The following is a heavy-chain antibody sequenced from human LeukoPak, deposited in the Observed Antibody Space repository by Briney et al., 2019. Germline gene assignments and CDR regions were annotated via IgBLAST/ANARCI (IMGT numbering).Heavy chain of an antibody. CDR1: GFTFSSYA. CDR2: ISGSGGST. Sequence: GGSLRLSCAASGFTFSSYAMSWVRQAPGRGLGWVSAISGSGGSTYYADSVKGRFTISRDTSKNTLYLQMNSLGAEDAAVYYCARGRYYDNSVYYYFDYWGQGTLVTVSS. CDR3: ARGRYYDNSVYYYFDY. J-gene: IGHJ4*02. V-gene: IGHV3-23*01. D-gene: IGHD3-22*01.